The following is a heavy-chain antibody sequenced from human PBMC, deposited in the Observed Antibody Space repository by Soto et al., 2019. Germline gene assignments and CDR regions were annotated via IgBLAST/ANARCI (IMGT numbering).Heavy chain of an antibody. D-gene: IGHD3-3*01. CDR1: GFTFSNFD. J-gene: IGHJ4*02. CDR3: AKDPNLGTNYDFWYSYHFFDY. CDR2: ISDTGGSR. V-gene: IGHV3-23*01. Sequence: VDSLRLSYLTFGFTFSNFDLSRIRRAPGKWLEWVSTISDTGGSRFSADSVMGRFTISRDNSKNTLFLQMNSLRAEDTSVYYFAKDPNLGTNYDFWYSYHFFDYWGPGT.